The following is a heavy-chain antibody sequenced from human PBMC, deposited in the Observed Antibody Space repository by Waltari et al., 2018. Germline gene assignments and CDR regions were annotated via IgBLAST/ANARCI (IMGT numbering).Heavy chain of an antibody. V-gene: IGHV4-39*01. CDR3: ARSSAGMPRWLGDY. CDR1: GDSISSSNTY. J-gene: IGHJ4*02. D-gene: IGHD5-12*01. CDR2: VHYSWTT. Sequence: QLQLQESCPGLVRPSETLSLSCSVSGDSISSSNTYWGWIRRPPGKGLEWIASVHYSWTTYYNPALKSRVTISADTSRNQFYLRLTSVTATDTAVYYCARSSAGMPRWLGDYWGQGILVTVSS.